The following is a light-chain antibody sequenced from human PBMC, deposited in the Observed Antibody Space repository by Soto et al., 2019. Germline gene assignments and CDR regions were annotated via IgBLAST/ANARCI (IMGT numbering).Light chain of an antibody. CDR1: SSNIGTNT. CDR2: SNN. V-gene: IGLV1-44*01. J-gene: IGLJ3*02. Sequence: QSVLTQPPSASGTPGQRVTISCSVDSSNIGTNTVNWYQQLPGTAPKIHSYSNNQRPSGVPDRFSGSKSGTSASLAISGLQSEDEADYYCSAWDDSLNGVVFGGGTQLTVL. CDR3: SAWDDSLNGVV.